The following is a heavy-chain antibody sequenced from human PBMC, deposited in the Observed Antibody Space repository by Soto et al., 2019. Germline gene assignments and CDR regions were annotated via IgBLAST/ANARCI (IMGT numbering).Heavy chain of an antibody. CDR3: ASYLEQQFEH. V-gene: IGHV3-23*01. CDR2: ISGSGGST. J-gene: IGHJ4*01. Sequence: PGGSLRLSCAASGFTFSSYAMSWFRQAPGRGLEWVSAISGSGGSTYYAYSVKGRFTISRDNSKNTLYLQMNSLRAEDTAVYYCASYLEQQFEHCGHAPLVTVSS. D-gene: IGHD1-26*01. CDR1: GFTFSSYA.